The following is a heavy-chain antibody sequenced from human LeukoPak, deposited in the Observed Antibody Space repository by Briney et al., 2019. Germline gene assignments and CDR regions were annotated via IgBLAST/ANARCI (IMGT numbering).Heavy chain of an antibody. Sequence: SETLSLTCTVSGGSISSYYWSWIRQPAGKGLEWIGRIYTSGSTNYNPSLKSRVTMSVDTSKNQFSLKLSSVTAADTAVYYCARGGWVGVVIRSSWFDPWGQGTLVTVSS. J-gene: IGHJ5*02. CDR2: IYTSGST. D-gene: IGHD3-3*01. CDR1: GGSISSYY. CDR3: ARGGWVGVVIRSSWFDP. V-gene: IGHV4-4*07.